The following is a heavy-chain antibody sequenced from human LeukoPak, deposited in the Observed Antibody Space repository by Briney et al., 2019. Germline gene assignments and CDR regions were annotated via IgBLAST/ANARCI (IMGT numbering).Heavy chain of an antibody. CDR2: IKQDGSEK. V-gene: IGHV3-7*03. CDR3: GKGRVSE. J-gene: IGHJ4*02. D-gene: IGHD6-19*01. Sequence: PGGSLRLSRAASGFTFSSYWMSWVRQAPGKGLEWVANIKQDGSEKYYVDSVKGRFTISRDNSKNTLDLQMNSLRVEDTAVYYCGKGRVSEWGQGTLVTVSS. CDR1: GFTFSSYW.